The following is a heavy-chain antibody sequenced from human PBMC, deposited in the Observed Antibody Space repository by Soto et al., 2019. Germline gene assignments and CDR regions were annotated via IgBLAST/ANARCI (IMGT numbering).Heavy chain of an antibody. V-gene: IGHV4-59*12. CDR3: ASITMVRGVPPDY. D-gene: IGHD3-10*01. CDR2: IYYSGST. Sequence: SETLSLTCTVSGGSISSYYWSWIRQPPGKGLEWIGYIYYSGSTNYNPSLKSRVTISVDTSKNQFSLKLSSVTAADTAVYYCASITMVRGVPPDYWGQGTLVTVSS. CDR1: GGSISSYY. J-gene: IGHJ4*02.